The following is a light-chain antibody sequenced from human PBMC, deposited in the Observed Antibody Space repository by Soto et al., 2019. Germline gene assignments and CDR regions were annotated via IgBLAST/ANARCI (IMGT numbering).Light chain of an antibody. CDR3: AACDDSLTAVV. CDR1: SSNIGSNT. CDR2: SNN. Sequence: QSVLTQPPSASGTPGQRVTISCSGSSSNIGSNTVNWYQQLPGTAPKLLIHSNNQRPSGVPDRFSGSNSGTSASLAISGLQSEDEADYYCAACDDSLTAVVFGGGTKLTVL. V-gene: IGLV1-44*01. J-gene: IGLJ3*02.